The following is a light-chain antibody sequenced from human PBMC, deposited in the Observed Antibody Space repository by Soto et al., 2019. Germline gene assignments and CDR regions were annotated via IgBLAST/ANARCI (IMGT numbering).Light chain of an antibody. J-gene: IGKJ5*01. Sequence: IVLTQSPATLSLSPWERATLSCMSSQNVANYLDWYQQKPGQAPRLLIYESSNRATGIAARFSGSGSGTDFTLTISSLEPEDFAVYYCQQYNNWPPITFGQGTRLEIK. CDR2: ESS. V-gene: IGKV3-11*01. CDR1: QNVANY. CDR3: QQYNNWPPIT.